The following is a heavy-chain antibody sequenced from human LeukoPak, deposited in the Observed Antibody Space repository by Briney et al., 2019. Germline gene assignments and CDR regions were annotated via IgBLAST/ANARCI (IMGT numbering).Heavy chain of an antibody. CDR3: TKDSGTYNWLDP. D-gene: IGHD1-26*01. Sequence: GGSLRLSCAGSGFIFGDSAIHWVRQDSGKGLEWVGLIDRKVKGYATAFAASVKGRFTISRDDPQNTAFLHMDTLKTEDTALYYCTKDSGTYNWLDPWGQGTLVTVSS. V-gene: IGHV3-73*01. CDR1: GFIFGDSA. J-gene: IGHJ5*02. CDR2: IDRKVKGYAT.